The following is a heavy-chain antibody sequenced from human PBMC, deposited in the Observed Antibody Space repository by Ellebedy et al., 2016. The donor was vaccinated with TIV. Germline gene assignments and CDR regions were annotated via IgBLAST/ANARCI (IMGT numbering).Heavy chain of an antibody. J-gene: IGHJ3*02. CDR3: TTDINRGSYWKNAFDI. D-gene: IGHD1-26*01. CDR1: GFTFSNAW. CDR2: IKSKTDGGTT. V-gene: IGHV3-15*01. Sequence: GESLKISXAASGFTFSNAWMSWVRQAPGKGLEWVGRIKSKTDGGTTDYAAPVKGRFTISRDDSKNTLYLQMNSLKTEDTAVYYCTTDINRGSYWKNAFDIWGQGTMVTVSS.